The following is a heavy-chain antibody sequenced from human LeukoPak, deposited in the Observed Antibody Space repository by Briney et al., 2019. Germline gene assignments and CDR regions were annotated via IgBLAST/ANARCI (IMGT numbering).Heavy chain of an antibody. CDR3: ASPFWSGYSYGMDV. V-gene: IGHV3-53*01. CDR1: GFIVSNNY. J-gene: IGHJ6*02. D-gene: IGHD3-3*01. CDR2: IYSGGST. Sequence: GGSLRLSCAASGFIVSNNYMSWVRQAPGKGLEWVSVIYSGGSTHYADSVKGRFTISRDNAKNSLYLQMNSLRAEDTAVYYCASPFWSGYSYGMDVWGQGTTVTVSS.